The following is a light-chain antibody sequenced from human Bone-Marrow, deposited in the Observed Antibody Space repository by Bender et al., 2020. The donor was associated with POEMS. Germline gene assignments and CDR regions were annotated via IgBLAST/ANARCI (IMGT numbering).Light chain of an antibody. CDR1: NIGSKS. CDR2: DES. V-gene: IGLV3-21*02. Sequence: SYVLTQPPSVSVAPGQTARITCGGNNIGSKSVHWYQQKPGQAPVLVVYDESDRPSGIPERFSGSNSGNTATLTISRVEAGDEADYYCQVWDASNDHYVFGTGTTVTVL. J-gene: IGLJ1*01. CDR3: QVWDASNDHYV.